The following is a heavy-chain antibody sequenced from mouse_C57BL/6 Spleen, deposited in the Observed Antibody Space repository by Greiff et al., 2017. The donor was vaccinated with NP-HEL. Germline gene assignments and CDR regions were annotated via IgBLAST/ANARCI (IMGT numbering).Heavy chain of an antibody. CDR3: ACGEVY. Sequence: QVQLQQPGTELVKSGASVKLSFKASGYTLTSYWMHWVKQRPGQGLEWTGNINPSNGGTNYNEKFKSKVTLTVDKSSSTAYMQLSSLTSGDSAVFHWACGEVYWNQGATLTVSS. CDR1: GYTLTSYW. V-gene: IGHV1-53*01. J-gene: IGHJ2*01. CDR2: INPSNGGT.